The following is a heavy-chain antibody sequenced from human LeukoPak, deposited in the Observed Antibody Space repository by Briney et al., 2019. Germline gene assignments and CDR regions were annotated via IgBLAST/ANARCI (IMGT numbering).Heavy chain of an antibody. CDR3: AKDMGGYRRIDYYYYMDV. Sequence: GGTLRLSCAASGFTFSSYGMSWVRQAPGKGLEWVSAISGSGGSTYYADSVKGRFTISRDNSENTLYLQMNSLRAGDTAVYYCAKDMGGYRRIDYYYYMDVWGKGTTVTISS. V-gene: IGHV3-23*01. CDR1: GFTFSSYG. D-gene: IGHD5-12*01. J-gene: IGHJ6*03. CDR2: ISGSGGST.